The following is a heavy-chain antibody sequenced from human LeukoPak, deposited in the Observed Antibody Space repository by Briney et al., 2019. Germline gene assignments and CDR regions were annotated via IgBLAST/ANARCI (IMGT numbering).Heavy chain of an antibody. CDR2: IYTSGST. D-gene: IGHD3-3*01. J-gene: IGHJ3*02. CDR3: ARQEWSGEGAFDI. Sequence: SETLSLTCTVYGGSISSYYWSWIRQPPGKGLEWIGYIYTSGSTNYNPSLKSRVTISVDTSKNQFSLKLSSVTAADTAVYYCARQEWSGEGAFDIWGQGTMVTVSS. V-gene: IGHV4-4*09. CDR1: GGSISSYY.